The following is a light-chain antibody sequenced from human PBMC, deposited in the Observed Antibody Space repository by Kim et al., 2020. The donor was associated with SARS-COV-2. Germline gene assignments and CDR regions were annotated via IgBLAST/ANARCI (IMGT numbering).Light chain of an antibody. Sequence: ISNSLVCYQQKPGTAPRLLLYAASTLHSGVPSRFSGSGSGSDYTLTINSLQPEDFATYYCHQYSGTLGTFGQGTKVEIK. CDR1: ISNS. CDR3: HQYSGTLGT. CDR2: AAS. V-gene: IGKV1-NL1*01. J-gene: IGKJ1*01.